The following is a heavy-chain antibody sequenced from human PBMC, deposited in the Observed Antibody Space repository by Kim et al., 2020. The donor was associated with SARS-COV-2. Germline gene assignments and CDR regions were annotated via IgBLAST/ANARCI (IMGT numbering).Heavy chain of an antibody. D-gene: IGHD2-15*01. Sequence: SVKVSRKASGGTFSSYAISWVRQAPGQGLEWMGRIIPILGIANYAQKFQGRVTITADKSTSTAYMELSSLRSEDMAVYYCASQRRGYCSGGSCPGYFDYWGQGTLVTVSS. J-gene: IGHJ4*02. V-gene: IGHV1-69*04. CDR3: ASQRRGYCSGGSCPGYFDY. CDR2: IIPILGIA. CDR1: GGTFSSYA.